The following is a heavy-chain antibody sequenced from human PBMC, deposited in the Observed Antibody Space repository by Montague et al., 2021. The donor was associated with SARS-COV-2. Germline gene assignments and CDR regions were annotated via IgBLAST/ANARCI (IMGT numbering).Heavy chain of an antibody. Sequence: SLRLFCAASGFTLSSYAMTWVRQAPGKGLEWVSAVSFGGDLTYTAESVKGRFTISRDNSKNTLYLQMDSLRADDTAVYFCAKDVVVTAIGPQGAFDVWGQGTMVTVSS. D-gene: IGHD2-21*02. CDR1: GFTLSSYA. CDR2: VSFGGDLT. CDR3: AKDVVVTAIGPQGAFDV. V-gene: IGHV3-23*01. J-gene: IGHJ3*01.